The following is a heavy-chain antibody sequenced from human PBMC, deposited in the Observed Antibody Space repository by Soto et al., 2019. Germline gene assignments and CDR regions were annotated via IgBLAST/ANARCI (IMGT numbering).Heavy chain of an antibody. J-gene: IGHJ6*02. CDR1: GGTFSNYA. D-gene: IGHD1-26*01. Sequence: QVQLVQSGAEGKKPGSSVKVSCKASGGTFSNYAISWVRQAPGQGLEWVGGINPIFGTADSAQNFQGRVTFIADESTTTAYMGLSSLRSEDTAVYYSASGGNSLYSYYHMDVWGQGTTVTVSS. CDR3: ASGGNSLYSYYHMDV. V-gene: IGHV1-69*12. CDR2: INPIFGTA.